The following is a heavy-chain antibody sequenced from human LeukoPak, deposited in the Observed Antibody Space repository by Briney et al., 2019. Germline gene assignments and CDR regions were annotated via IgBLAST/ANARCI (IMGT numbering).Heavy chain of an antibody. CDR3: AKDLRRLRLYYGGNSNYYYGMDV. CDR1: GFTFSSYA. D-gene: IGHD4-23*01. J-gene: IGHJ6*02. Sequence: PGGSLRLSCAASGFTFSSYAMSWVRQAPGKGLEWVSAISGSGGSTYYADSVKGRFTISRDNSKNTLYLQMNSLRAEDTAVYYCAKDLRRLRLYYGGNSNYYYGMDVWGQGTTVTVSS. CDR2: ISGSGGST. V-gene: IGHV3-23*01.